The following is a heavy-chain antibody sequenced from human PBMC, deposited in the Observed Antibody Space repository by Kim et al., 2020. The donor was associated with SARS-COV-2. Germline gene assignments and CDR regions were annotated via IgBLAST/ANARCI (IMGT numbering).Heavy chain of an antibody. D-gene: IGHD6-13*01. Sequence: GGSLRLSCAFCSYAMSWVRQAPGKGLEWVSVISPGGGTTYYADSVKGRFTICRDTFVNNLYLQMNGLRAEDTAVYFCAKDYSRNWSLDYWGQATLVTV. V-gene: IGHV3-23*01. CDR1: FCSYA. CDR3: AKDYSRNWSLDY. J-gene: IGHJ4*02. CDR2: ISPGGGTT.